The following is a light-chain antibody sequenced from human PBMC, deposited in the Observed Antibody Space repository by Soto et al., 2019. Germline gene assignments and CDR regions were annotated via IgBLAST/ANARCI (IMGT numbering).Light chain of an antibody. Sequence: DIQMTQSPSSLAASVGDRVTITCRASQGIIDYLAWYQQKPGKAPKLLIYAASTLQSGVPSRFIGSGAGTDFPLTISSLQPEDVATYYCQKYNSAPRTFGQGTKVEIK. CDR3: QKYNSAPRT. V-gene: IGKV1-27*01. J-gene: IGKJ1*01. CDR2: AAS. CDR1: QGIIDY.